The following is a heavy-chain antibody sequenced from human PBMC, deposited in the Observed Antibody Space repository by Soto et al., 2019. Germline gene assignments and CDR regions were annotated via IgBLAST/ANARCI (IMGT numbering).Heavy chain of an antibody. D-gene: IGHD2-15*01. CDR3: ARNTRCSEGACHLDI. V-gene: IGHV1-69*08. Sequence: QVQLVQSGTEVKKPGSSVKVSCKVSGGTFSSYTISWVRQAPGQGLEWMGRIIPILAPADYAQNFQGRVTITADESTSTAYMELSRLRSEDTAVYYCARNTRCSEGACHLDIWGQGTTVTVSS. J-gene: IGHJ6*02. CDR2: IIPILAPA. CDR1: GGTFSSYT.